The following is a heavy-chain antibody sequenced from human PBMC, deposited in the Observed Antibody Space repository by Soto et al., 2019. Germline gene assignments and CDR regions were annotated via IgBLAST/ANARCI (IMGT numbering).Heavy chain of an antibody. J-gene: IGHJ4*02. CDR1: GDSISDSYH. CDR3: ARDADYGSLDY. D-gene: IGHD4-17*01. CDR2: IYSSGST. V-gene: IGHV4-59*01. Sequence: QVHLQESGPGLVKPSETLSLTCSVSGDSISDSYHWTWIRQPPGQGLEWIGYIYSSGSTDYNPSLKSRVTISVDTSKNQFSLKLNSVTAADTAVYYCARDADYGSLDYWGQGTLVTVSS.